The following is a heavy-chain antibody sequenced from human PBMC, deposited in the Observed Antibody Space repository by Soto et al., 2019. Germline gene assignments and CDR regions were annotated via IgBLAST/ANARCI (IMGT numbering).Heavy chain of an antibody. CDR2: INHSGST. Sequence: PSETLSLTCAVYGGSFSGCYWSWIRQPPGKGLEWIGEINHSGSTNYNPSLKSRVTISVDTSKNQFSLKLSSVTAADTAVYYCARVSCDFWSGYLNWFDPWGQGTLVTVSS. CDR3: ARVSCDFWSGYLNWFDP. CDR1: GGSFSGCY. D-gene: IGHD3-3*01. J-gene: IGHJ5*02. V-gene: IGHV4-34*01.